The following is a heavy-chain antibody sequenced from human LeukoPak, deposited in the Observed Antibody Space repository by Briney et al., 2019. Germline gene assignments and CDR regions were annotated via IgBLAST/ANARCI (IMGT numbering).Heavy chain of an antibody. Sequence: ASVKVSCKVSGYTLTELSMHWVRQAPGKGLEWMGGFDPEDGETIYAQKFQGRVTMTEDTSTDTAYMELSSLRSKDTAVYYCATLLVVPAAIRLGAFDIWGQGTMVTVSS. D-gene: IGHD2-2*01. V-gene: IGHV1-24*01. J-gene: IGHJ3*02. CDR2: FDPEDGET. CDR3: ATLLVVPAAIRLGAFDI. CDR1: GYTLTELS.